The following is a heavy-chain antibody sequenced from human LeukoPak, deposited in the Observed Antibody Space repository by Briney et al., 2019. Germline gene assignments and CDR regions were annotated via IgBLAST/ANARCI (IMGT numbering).Heavy chain of an antibody. V-gene: IGHV1-8*01. CDR1: GYTFTSYD. Sequence: ASVKVSCKASGYTFTSYDINWVRQATGQGLEWMGWMNPNSGNTGYAQKFQGRVTMTRNTSISTAYMELSSLRSEDTAVYYCARGLNWNSWTYYDILTGYYTQNYYMDVWGKGTMVTISS. D-gene: IGHD3-9*01. J-gene: IGHJ6*03. CDR2: MNPNSGNT. CDR3: ARGLNWNSWTYYDILTGYYTQNYYMDV.